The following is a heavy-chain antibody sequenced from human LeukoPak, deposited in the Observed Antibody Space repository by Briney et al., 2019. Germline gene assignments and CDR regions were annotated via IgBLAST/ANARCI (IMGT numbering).Heavy chain of an antibody. CDR3: ARVPDYDFWSGPHFDY. Sequence: GGSLRLSCAASGFTFSSYAMSWVRQAPGKGLEWVSAISGSGGSTYYADSVKGRFTISRDNSKNTLYLQMNSLRAEDTAVYYCARVPDYDFWSGPHFDYWGQGSLVTVSS. D-gene: IGHD3-3*01. J-gene: IGHJ4*01. V-gene: IGHV3-23*01. CDR2: ISGSGGST. CDR1: GFTFSSYA.